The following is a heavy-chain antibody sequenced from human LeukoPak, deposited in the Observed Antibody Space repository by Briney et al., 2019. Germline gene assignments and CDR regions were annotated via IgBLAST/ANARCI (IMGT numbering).Heavy chain of an antibody. Sequence: SETLSLTCTVSGGSISSSSYYWGWIRQPPGKGLEWIGSIYHSGSTYYNPSLQSRVNISVDKSKNQFSLNLSSVTAADTAIYFCARHPPYGDNGLDWLDPWGQGAPVTVSS. J-gene: IGHJ5*02. CDR1: GGSISSSSYY. V-gene: IGHV4-39*01. CDR2: IYHSGST. D-gene: IGHD4-17*01. CDR3: ARHPPYGDNGLDWLDP.